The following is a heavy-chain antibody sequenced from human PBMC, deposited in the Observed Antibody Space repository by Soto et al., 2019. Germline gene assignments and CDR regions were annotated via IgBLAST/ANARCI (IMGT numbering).Heavy chain of an antibody. J-gene: IGHJ4*02. CDR3: ARTYRFAY. Sequence: PSDTLSLTCAVYGGSFSDYYWSWIRQPPGKGLEWIGEINHSGSTNYNPSLKSRVTISVDTSKNQFSLKLSSVTAADTAVYYCARTYRFAYWGQGTLVNVSS. D-gene: IGHD1-1*01. CDR1: GGSFSDYY. CDR2: INHSGST. V-gene: IGHV4-34*01.